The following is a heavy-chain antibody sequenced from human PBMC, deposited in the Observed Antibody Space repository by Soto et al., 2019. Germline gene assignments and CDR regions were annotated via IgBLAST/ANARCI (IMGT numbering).Heavy chain of an antibody. J-gene: IGHJ5*02. CDR3: ARAMFLGDYAEGWFDP. CDR1: GGTFSSYA. CDR2: IIPIFGTA. Sequence: QVQLVQSGAEVKKPGSSVKVSCKASGGTFSSYAISWVRQAPGQGLEWMGGIIPIFGTANYAQKFQGRVTITAYESTTTAYMELSSLRSEDTAVYYCARAMFLGDYAEGWFDPWGQGTLVNVSA. D-gene: IGHD4-17*01. V-gene: IGHV1-69*01.